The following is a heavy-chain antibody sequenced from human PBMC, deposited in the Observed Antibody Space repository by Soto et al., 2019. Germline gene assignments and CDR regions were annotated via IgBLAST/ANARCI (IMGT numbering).Heavy chain of an antibody. CDR2: IYHSGST. V-gene: IGHV4-30-2*01. J-gene: IGHJ6*02. Sequence: SETLSLTCAVSGGSISSGGYSWSWIRQPPGKGLEWIGYIYHSGSTYYNPSLKSRVTISVDRSKNQFSLKLSSVTAADTAVYYCARAGAGTRENYYYYGMDVWGQGTTVTVSS. CDR1: GGSISSGGYS. CDR3: ARAGAGTRENYYYYGMDV. D-gene: IGHD1-7*01.